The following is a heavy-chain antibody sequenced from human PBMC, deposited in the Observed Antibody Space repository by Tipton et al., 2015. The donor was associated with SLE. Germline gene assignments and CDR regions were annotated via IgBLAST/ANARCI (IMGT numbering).Heavy chain of an antibody. J-gene: IGHJ5*02. D-gene: IGHD2-8*02. V-gene: IGHV4-34*01. CDR1: GGSFSGYY. Sequence: TLSLTCAVYGGSFSGYYWSWIRQPPGKGLEWIGEINHSGSTNYNPSLKSRVTISVDTSKNHFSLKLSSLTAADTAMYYCARLVGENWFDPWGQGTLVTVSS. CDR3: ARLVGENWFDP. CDR2: INHSGST.